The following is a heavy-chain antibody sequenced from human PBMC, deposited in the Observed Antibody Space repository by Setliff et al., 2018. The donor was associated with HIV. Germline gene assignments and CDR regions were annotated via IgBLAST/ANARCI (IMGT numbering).Heavy chain of an antibody. CDR1: SYSISSVHS. Sequence: PSETLSLTCDVSSYSISSVHSWGWIRQPPGKGRERIGTMHHSGNTHCKPSLKGRVTVSLDTSKKQLALKLRSVTAAGTAVYYCAKEGGCCSGTTCFGFDYWGQGTLVTVSS. V-gene: IGHV4-38-2*02. D-gene: IGHD2-2*01. J-gene: IGHJ4*02. CDR2: MHHSGNT. CDR3: AKEGGCCSGTTCFGFDY.